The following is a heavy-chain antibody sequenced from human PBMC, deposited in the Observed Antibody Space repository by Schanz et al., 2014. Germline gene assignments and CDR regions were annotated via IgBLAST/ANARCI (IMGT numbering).Heavy chain of an antibody. CDR3: AREYASTWFESNVMAGRIDN. V-gene: IGHV3-23*04. D-gene: IGHD2-8*01. Sequence: QLVESGGGLIQPGGSLRLSCAASGFTFSSYAMSWVRQAPGRWLEWVSAISGSGDNTYYADSVKGRFTISRDAAKDSLFLQMTSLRADDTAVYFCAREYASTWFESNVMAGRIDNWGQGTLVTVSS. CDR1: GFTFSSYA. CDR2: ISGSGDNT. J-gene: IGHJ4*02.